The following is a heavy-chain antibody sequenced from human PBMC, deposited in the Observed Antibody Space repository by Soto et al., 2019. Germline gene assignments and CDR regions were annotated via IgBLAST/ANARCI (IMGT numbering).Heavy chain of an antibody. V-gene: IGHV4-34*01. J-gene: IGHJ3*02. Sequence: SETLSLTCAVYGGSFSGYYWSWIRQPPGKGLEWIGEINHSGSTNYNPSLKSRVTISVDTSKNQFSLKLSSVTAADTAVYYCARSDFWSGYYSAFDIWGQGTMVTVSS. CDR1: GGSFSGYY. CDR3: ARSDFWSGYYSAFDI. CDR2: INHSGST. D-gene: IGHD3-3*01.